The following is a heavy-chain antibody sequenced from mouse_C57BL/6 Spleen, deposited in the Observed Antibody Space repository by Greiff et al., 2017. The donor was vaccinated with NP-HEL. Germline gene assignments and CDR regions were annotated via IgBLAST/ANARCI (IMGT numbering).Heavy chain of an antibody. D-gene: IGHD3-2*02. CDR3: ARETAQSAMDY. Sequence: EVKVVESGGDLVKPGGSLKLSCAASGFTFSSYGMSWVRQTPDKRLEWVATISSGGSYTYYPDSVKGRFTISRDNAKNTLYLQRSSLKSEDTAMYYCARETAQSAMDYWGQGTSVTVSS. CDR1: GFTFSSYG. J-gene: IGHJ4*01. CDR2: ISSGGSYT. V-gene: IGHV5-6*01.